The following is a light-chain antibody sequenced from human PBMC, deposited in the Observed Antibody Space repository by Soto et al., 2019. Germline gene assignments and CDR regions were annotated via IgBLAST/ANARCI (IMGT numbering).Light chain of an antibody. CDR2: DVS. Sequence: QSVLPQPASVSGSPGQSITISCTGTSSDVGGYDFVSWYQQHPGKAPKLMIYDVSNRPSGVSNRFSGSKSGNTASLTISGLQAEDEADYYCSSFRSGSTLIFGGGTKVTVL. CDR1: SSDVGGYDF. J-gene: IGLJ2*01. CDR3: SSFRSGSTLI. V-gene: IGLV2-14*01.